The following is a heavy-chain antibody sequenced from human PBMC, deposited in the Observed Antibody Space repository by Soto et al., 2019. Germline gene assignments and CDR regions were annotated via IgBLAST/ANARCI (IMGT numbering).Heavy chain of an antibody. Sequence: GGSLRLSCAASGFTFSGYGMHWVRQAPGKGLEWVAVIWYDGSNKYYADSVKGRFTISRDNSKNTLYLQMNSLRAEDTAVYYWARDGKWFSIHYFDYWGRGTRVTVSS. V-gene: IGHV3-33*01. CDR1: GFTFSGYG. J-gene: IGHJ4*02. D-gene: IGHD3-10*01. CDR2: IWYDGSNK. CDR3: ARDGKWFSIHYFDY.